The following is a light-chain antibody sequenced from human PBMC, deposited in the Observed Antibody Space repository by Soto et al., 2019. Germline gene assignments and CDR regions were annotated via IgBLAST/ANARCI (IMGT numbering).Light chain of an antibody. CDR1: QSLNSNY. V-gene: IGKV3-20*01. Sequence: EIVLTQSPGTLSLSPGERAILSCRASQSLNSNYLAWYQQQPGQAPRLLIFGASTRVTGIPDRFSGSGSGTDFTLTITSLEPEDFAVYFCQQYANSPPTFGQGTKVDIK. CDR3: QQYANSPPT. J-gene: IGKJ1*01. CDR2: GAS.